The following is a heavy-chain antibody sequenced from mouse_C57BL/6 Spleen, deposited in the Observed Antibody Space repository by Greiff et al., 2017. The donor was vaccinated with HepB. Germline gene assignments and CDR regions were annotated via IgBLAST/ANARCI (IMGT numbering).Heavy chain of an antibody. V-gene: IGHV2-2*01. J-gene: IGHJ4*01. CDR3: ARGGYGYAMDY. Sequence: VHLVESGPGLVQPSQRLSITCTVSGFSFTSYGVHWVRQSPGKGLEWLGVIWSGGSTDYNAAFISRLSISKDNSKSQVFFKMNSLQADDTAIYYCARGGYGYAMDYWGQGTSVTVSS. CDR1: GFSFTSYG. CDR2: IWSGGST. D-gene: IGHD3-1*01.